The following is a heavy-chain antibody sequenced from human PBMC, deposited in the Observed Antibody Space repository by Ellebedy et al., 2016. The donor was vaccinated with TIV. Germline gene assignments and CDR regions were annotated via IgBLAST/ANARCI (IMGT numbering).Heavy chain of an antibody. CDR2: IYPGDSDT. J-gene: IGHJ5*02. CDR1: GYSFTSYW. CDR3: ARTNEDNWFDP. V-gene: IGHV5-51*01. Sequence: GGSLRLSXKGSGYSFTSYWIGWVRQMPGKGLEWMGIIYPGDSDTRYSPSFQGQVTISADKSISTAYLQWSSLKASDTAMYYCARTNEDNWFDPWGQGTLVTVSS.